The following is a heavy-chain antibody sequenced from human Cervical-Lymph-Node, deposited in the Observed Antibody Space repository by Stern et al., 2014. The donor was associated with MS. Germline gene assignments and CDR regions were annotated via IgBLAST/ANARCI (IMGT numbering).Heavy chain of an antibody. V-gene: IGHV5-51*01. Sequence: EVQLVESGAEVKKPGESLKISCKGSGYSFTSYWIGWVRQMPGKGLEWMGIIYPGDSDTRYSPSFKGQVTITADKSISTASLQWSSLKASDTAMYYCARPWGFGELRDAFDIWGQGTMVTVSS. D-gene: IGHD3-10*01. J-gene: IGHJ3*02. CDR1: GYSFTSYW. CDR3: ARPWGFGELRDAFDI. CDR2: IYPGDSDT.